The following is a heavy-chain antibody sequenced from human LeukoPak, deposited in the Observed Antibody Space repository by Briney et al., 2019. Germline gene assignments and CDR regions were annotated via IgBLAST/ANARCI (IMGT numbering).Heavy chain of an antibody. CDR2: INPNSGGT. J-gene: IGHJ4*02. Sequence: GASVKVSCKASGYTFTGYYMHWVRQAPGQGLEWMGWINPNSGGTNYAQKFQGRVTMTRDTSISTAYMELSRLRSDDTAVYYCASTVVGATGNSNYFDYWGQGTLVTVSS. CDR3: ASTVVGATGNSNYFDY. D-gene: IGHD1-26*01. CDR1: GYTFTGYY. V-gene: IGHV1-2*02.